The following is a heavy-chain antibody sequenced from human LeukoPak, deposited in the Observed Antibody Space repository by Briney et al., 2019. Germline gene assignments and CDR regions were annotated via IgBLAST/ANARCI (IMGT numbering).Heavy chain of an antibody. CDR1: GGSFSGYY. V-gene: IGHV4-34*01. Sequence: PSETLSLTCAVYGGSFSGYYWSWIRQPPGKGLEWIGEINHSGSTNYNPSLKSRVTISVDTSKNQFSLKLSSVTAADTAVYYCARLRTGRCSGGSCKNYWGQGTLVTVSS. CDR3: ARLRTGRCSGGSCKNY. J-gene: IGHJ4*02. CDR2: INHSGST. D-gene: IGHD2-15*01.